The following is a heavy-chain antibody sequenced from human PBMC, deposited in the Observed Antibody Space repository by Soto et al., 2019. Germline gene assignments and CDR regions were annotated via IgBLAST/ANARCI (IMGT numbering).Heavy chain of an antibody. CDR2: IIPIFGTA. CDR3: ARAGFYDSSGCLRS. J-gene: IGHJ4*02. V-gene: IGHV1-69*13. CDR1: GGTFSSYA. D-gene: IGHD3-22*01. Sequence: SVKVSCTASGGTFSSYAISWVRQAPGQGLEWMGGIIPIFGTANYAQKFQGRVTITADESTSTAYMELSSLRSEDTAVYYCARAGFYDSSGCLRSWGQGTLVTVS.